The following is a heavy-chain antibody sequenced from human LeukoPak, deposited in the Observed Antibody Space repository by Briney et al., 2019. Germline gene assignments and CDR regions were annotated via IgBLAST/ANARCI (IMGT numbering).Heavy chain of an antibody. V-gene: IGHV4-31*03. CDR1: GGSISSGGYY. CDR3: ARGRPTSNLGY. CDR2: IYYSGST. Sequence: TLSLTCTVSGGSISSGGYYWSWIRQHPGKGLEWIGYIYYSGSTYYNPSLKSRVTISVDTSKNQFSLELSSVTAADTAVYYCARGRPTSNLGYWGQGTLVTVSS. J-gene: IGHJ4*02. D-gene: IGHD6-6*01.